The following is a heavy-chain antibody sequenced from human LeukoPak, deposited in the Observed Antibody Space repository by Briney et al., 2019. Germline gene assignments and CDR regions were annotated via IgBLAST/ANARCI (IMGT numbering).Heavy chain of an antibody. CDR2: ISGSGGTT. Sequence: SGGSLRLSCAASRFSFSSYAMSWVRQAPGKGLEWVSAISGSGGTTYYADSVKGRFTISRDNSKNTLYLQMNSLRAEDTAVYYCAKDDGRYYFDFWGQGALVTVSS. CDR3: AKDDGRYYFDF. CDR1: RFSFSSYA. V-gene: IGHV3-23*01. J-gene: IGHJ4*02.